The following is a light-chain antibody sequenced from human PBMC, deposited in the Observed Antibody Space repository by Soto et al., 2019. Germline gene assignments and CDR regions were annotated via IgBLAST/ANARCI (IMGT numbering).Light chain of an antibody. CDR2: EVT. CDR1: SSDVGGYNY. J-gene: IGLJ1*01. V-gene: IGLV2-8*01. Sequence: QSALTQPPSASGSPGPSVTISCTGSSSDVGGYNYVSWYRQHPGKAPKLLIYEVTKRPSGVPARFSGSRSGNTASLTVSGLQAEDEADYYCSSYAGSNNYVFGTGTKLTVL. CDR3: SSYAGSNNYV.